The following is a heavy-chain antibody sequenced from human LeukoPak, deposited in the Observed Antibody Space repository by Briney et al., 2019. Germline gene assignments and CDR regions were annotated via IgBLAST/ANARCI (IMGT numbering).Heavy chain of an antibody. D-gene: IGHD1-26*01. CDR2: IYTSGSA. CDR3: ARAVGSSESNWFDP. CDR1: GGSISSRSYY. J-gene: IGHJ5*02. V-gene: IGHV4-61*02. Sequence: SQTLSLTCTVSGGSISSRSYYWSWIRQPAGKGLEWIGRIYTSGSANYNPSLKSRVTISLDTSKNQFSLRLSSVTAADTAVYYCARAVGSSESNWFDPWGQGTLATDSS.